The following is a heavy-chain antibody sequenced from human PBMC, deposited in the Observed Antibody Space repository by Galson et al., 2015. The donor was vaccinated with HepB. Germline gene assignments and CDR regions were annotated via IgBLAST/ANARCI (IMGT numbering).Heavy chain of an antibody. V-gene: IGHV1-18*01. CDR3: ARGGYWRGGNCHSWGTTDYHFFGMDV. J-gene: IGHJ6*02. CDR1: GYTFLSYG. D-gene: IGHD2-15*01. Sequence: SVKVSCKASGYTFLSYGINWVRQAPGQGLEWLGWISPYNGNTYYGRNFQGRVTMTTDTSTRTTYMDLRSLRSDGTAVYYCARGGYWRGGNCHSWGTTDYHFFGMDVWGQGTTVTVSS. CDR2: ISPYNGNT.